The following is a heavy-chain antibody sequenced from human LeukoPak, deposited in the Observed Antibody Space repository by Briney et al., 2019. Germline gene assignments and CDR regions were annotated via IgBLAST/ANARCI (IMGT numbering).Heavy chain of an antibody. V-gene: IGHV3-43*01. CDR3: AKANYYGSGSSEYYFDY. J-gene: IGHJ4*02. CDR2: ISWDGGST. CDR1: GFTFDDYT. D-gene: IGHD3-10*01. Sequence: SGGSLRLSCAASGFTFDDYTMHWVRQAPGKGLEWVSLISWDGGSTYYADSVKGRFTISRDNSKNSLYLQMNSLRTEDTALYYCAKANYYGSGSSEYYFDYWGQGTLVTVSS.